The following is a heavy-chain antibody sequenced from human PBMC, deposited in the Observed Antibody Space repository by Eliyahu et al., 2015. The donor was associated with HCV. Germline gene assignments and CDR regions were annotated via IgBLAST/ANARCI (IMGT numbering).Heavy chain of an antibody. V-gene: IGHV4-34*01. Sequence: QVQLQQWGAGLLKPSETLSLTCAXYGGSFSGYYWSXXRXPPGKGLEWIGEINHXXSTNYNPSLKSRVTISVDTSKNQFSLKLSSVTAADTAVYYCARGASGWELDYWGQGTLVTVSS. D-gene: IGHD6-19*01. CDR1: GGSFSGYY. CDR2: INHXXST. J-gene: IGHJ4*02. CDR3: ARGASGWELDY.